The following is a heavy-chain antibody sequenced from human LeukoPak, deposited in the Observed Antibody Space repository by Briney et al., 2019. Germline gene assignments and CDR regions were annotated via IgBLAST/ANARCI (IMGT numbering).Heavy chain of an antibody. CDR1: GGSFSGYY. CDR3: AGPYYMDV. J-gene: IGHJ6*03. CDR2: INHSGST. V-gene: IGHV4-34*01. Sequence: SETLSLTCAVYGGSFSGYYWSWIRQPPGKGLEWTGEINHSGSTNYNPSLKSRVTISVDTSKNQFSLKLSSVTAADTAVYYCAGPYYMDVWGKGTTVTVSS.